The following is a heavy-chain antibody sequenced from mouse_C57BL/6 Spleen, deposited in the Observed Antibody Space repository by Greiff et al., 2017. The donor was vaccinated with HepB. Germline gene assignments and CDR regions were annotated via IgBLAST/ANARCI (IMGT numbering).Heavy chain of an antibody. CDR1: GYTFTSYW. CDR2: IYPGNSDT. CDR3: TRGRSDGYHWYFDV. D-gene: IGHD2-3*01. V-gene: IGHV1-5*01. J-gene: IGHJ1*03. Sequence: EVQRVESGTVLARPGASVKMSCKTSGYTFTSYWMHWVKQRPGQGLEWIGAIYPGNSDTSYNQKFKGKAKLTAVTSASTAYMELSSLTNEDSAVYYCTRGRSDGYHWYFDVWGTGTTVTVSS.